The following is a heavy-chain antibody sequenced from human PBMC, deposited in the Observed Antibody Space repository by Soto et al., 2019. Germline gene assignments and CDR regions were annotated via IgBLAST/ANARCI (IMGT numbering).Heavy chain of an antibody. Sequence: QLQLVQSGAEVKKPGSSVKVSCKASGGPFSSYAISWVRQAPGQGLAWMGGIIPIFGTANYAQKFQGRVTITADESTSTAYMEVRSLRSEDTAVYYCERDCSAGSCYHNWFDPWGQGTMVTVS. J-gene: IGHJ5*02. V-gene: IGHV1-69*01. D-gene: IGHD2-15*01. CDR1: GGPFSSYA. CDR2: IIPIFGTA. CDR3: ERDCSAGSCYHNWFDP.